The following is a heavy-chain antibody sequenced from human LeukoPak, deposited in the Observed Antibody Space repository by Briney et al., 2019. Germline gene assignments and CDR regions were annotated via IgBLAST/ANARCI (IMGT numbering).Heavy chain of an antibody. CDR2: ISAYNGNT. CDR1: GYTFTSYG. Sequence: ASVKVSCKASGYTFTSYGISWVRQAPGQGLEWVGWISAYNGNTNYAQKLQGRVTMTTDTSTSTAYMELRSLRSDDTAVYYCARAEISKAFGVVIIADYWGQGTLVTVSS. D-gene: IGHD3-3*01. CDR3: ARAEISKAFGVVIIADY. J-gene: IGHJ4*02. V-gene: IGHV1-18*01.